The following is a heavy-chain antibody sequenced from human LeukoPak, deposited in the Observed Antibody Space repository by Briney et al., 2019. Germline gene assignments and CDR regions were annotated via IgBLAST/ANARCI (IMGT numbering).Heavy chain of an antibody. CDR2: FSGSGGST. J-gene: IGHJ4*02. CDR3: AKDAPTAMVRGVNKH. CDR1: GFTFSSYA. D-gene: IGHD3-10*01. V-gene: IGHV3-23*01. Sequence: GGSLGLSCAAPGFTFSSYAMSWVGRAPGKGLEWVSAFSGSGGSTYYADSVKGRFTISRDNSKNTLYLQMNSLRAEDTAVYYCAKDAPTAMVRGVNKHWGQGTLVTVSS.